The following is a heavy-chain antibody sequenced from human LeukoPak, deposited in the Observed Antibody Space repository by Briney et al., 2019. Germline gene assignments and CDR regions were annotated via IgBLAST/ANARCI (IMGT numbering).Heavy chain of an antibody. CDR1: GFTFSSYW. D-gene: IGHD4-17*01. V-gene: IGHV3-7*01. CDR2: IKQDVSEK. J-gene: IGHJ5*02. CDR3: ARLDYGDLEKRFDP. Sequence: GGSLRLSCAASGFTFSSYWMSWVRQAPGKGLEWVANIKQDVSEKYYVDSVKGRFTISRDNAKNSPYLQMNSLRAEDTAVYYCARLDYGDLEKRFDPWGQGTLVTVSS.